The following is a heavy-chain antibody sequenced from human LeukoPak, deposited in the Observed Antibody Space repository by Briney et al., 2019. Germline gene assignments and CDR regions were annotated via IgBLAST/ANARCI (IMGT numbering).Heavy chain of an antibody. Sequence: GGSLRLSCAASGFTVSSNYMSWVRQAPGKGLEWVSVIYSGGSTYYADSVKGRFTISRDNSKNTLYLQMNSLRAEDTAVYYCAKERNLEIAVAGTIFDYWGQGTLVTVSS. CDR1: GFTVSSNY. D-gene: IGHD6-19*01. CDR3: AKERNLEIAVAGTIFDY. CDR2: IYSGGST. V-gene: IGHV3-66*01. J-gene: IGHJ4*02.